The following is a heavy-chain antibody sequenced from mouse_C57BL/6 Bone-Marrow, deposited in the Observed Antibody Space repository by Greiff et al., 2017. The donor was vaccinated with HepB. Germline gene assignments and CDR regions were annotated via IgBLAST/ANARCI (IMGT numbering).Heavy chain of an antibody. J-gene: IGHJ1*03. D-gene: IGHD1-1*01. CDR1: GFSLTSYG. CDR2: IWSGGST. Sequence: VQRVESGPGLVQPSQSLSITCTVSGFSLTSYGVHWVRQSPGKGLEWLGVIWSGGSTDYNAAFISRLSISKDNSKSQVFFKMNSLQADDTAIYYCARNYYGSSIHWYFDVWGTGTTVTVSS. V-gene: IGHV2-2*01. CDR3: ARNYYGSSIHWYFDV.